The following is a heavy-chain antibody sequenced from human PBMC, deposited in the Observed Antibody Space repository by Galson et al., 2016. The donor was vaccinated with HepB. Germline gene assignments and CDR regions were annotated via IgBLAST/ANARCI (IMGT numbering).Heavy chain of an antibody. V-gene: IGHV3-7*01. CDR3: AGEPGIPNGMDV. CDR2: IKQDGSEN. J-gene: IGHJ6*02. D-gene: IGHD1-14*01. Sequence: SLRLSCAASGFSFSNYWMSWVRQSPGKGLEWVANIKQDGSENYYVDSVKGRFTISRDNAKNTLYLQMNSLRVEDTAVYYCAGEPGIPNGMDVWGQGTTVTVSS. CDR1: GFSFSNYW.